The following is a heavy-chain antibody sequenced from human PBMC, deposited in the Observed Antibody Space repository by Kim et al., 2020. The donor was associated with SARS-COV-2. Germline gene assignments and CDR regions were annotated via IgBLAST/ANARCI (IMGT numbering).Heavy chain of an antibody. J-gene: IGHJ4*02. Sequence: GGSLRLSCAASGFTFNTYTMNWVRQAPGKGLEWVSFISSGSSDIYYADSVKGRFTISRDNAKNLLYLQMNSLRVEDTAVYFCARDQAGGLDSWGQGTLVTVSS. D-gene: IGHD1-26*01. CDR1: GFTFNTYT. CDR3: ARDQAGGLDS. CDR2: ISSGSSDI. V-gene: IGHV3-21*01.